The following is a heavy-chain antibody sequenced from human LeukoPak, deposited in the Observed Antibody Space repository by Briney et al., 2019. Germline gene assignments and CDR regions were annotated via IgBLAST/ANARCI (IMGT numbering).Heavy chain of an antibody. J-gene: IGHJ4*01. CDR3: ARLWSGPDY. Sequence: GGSLRLSCAASGFFVSNNYMSWVRQAPGKGLEWVSVIYSGGDTYYADSVKGRFTISKDNAKNSLYLQMNSLRVDDRAVYYCARLWSGPDYWGHGTVVTVSS. V-gene: IGHV3-66*01. CDR1: GFFVSNNY. D-gene: IGHD2-8*02. CDR2: IYSGGDT.